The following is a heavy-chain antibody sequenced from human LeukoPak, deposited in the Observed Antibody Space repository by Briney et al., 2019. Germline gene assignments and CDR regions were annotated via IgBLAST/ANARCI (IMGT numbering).Heavy chain of an antibody. J-gene: IGHJ3*02. Sequence: SETLSLTCAVYGGSFSGYYWSWIRQPPGKGLEWMGEINHSGSTHYNPSLTTRVTISVDTSKNQFSLKLSSVTAADTAVYYCATTSGWPVDAFDIWGQGTMVTVSS. CDR1: GGSFSGYY. D-gene: IGHD6-19*01. CDR3: ATTSGWPVDAFDI. V-gene: IGHV4-34*01. CDR2: INHSGST.